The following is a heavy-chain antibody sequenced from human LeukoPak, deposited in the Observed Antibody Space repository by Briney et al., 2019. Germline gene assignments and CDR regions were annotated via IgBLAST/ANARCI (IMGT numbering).Heavy chain of an antibody. CDR3: ACDRYYHPDY. J-gene: IGHJ4*02. V-gene: IGHV3-74*01. CDR2: INSVGSST. Sequence: PGGSLRLSCAASGLDLSGYWMHWVRQAPGKGLVWVSRINSVGSSTTYANSVQGRFIISRDNAKNTLYLQMSSLRAEDTAVYYCACDRYYHPDYWGQGTLVTVSS. D-gene: IGHD2-21*01. CDR1: GLDLSGYW.